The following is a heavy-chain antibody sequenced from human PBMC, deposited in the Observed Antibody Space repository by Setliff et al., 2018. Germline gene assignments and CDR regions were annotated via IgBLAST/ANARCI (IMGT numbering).Heavy chain of an antibody. Sequence: ASVKVSCKTSGYSFISYYMYWVRQAPGQGLEWMGIINVSGGSASYAQKFQGRVTMTTDTSTSTGYMELRSLTSDDTAVYYCARRWETGDQDAYDIWGQGTMVTVSS. CDR2: INVSGGSA. D-gene: IGHD7-27*01. CDR1: GYSFISYY. CDR3: ARRWETGDQDAYDI. V-gene: IGHV1-46*01. J-gene: IGHJ3*02.